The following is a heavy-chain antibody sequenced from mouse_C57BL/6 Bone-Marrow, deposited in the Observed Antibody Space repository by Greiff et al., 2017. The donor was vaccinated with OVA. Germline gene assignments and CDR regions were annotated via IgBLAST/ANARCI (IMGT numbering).Heavy chain of an antibody. J-gene: IGHJ2*01. D-gene: IGHD1-1*01. Sequence: EVQLVEPGGDLVKPGGSLKLSCAASGFTFSSYGMSWVRQTPDKRLEWVATISSGGSYTYYTDSVKGRFTISRDNAKNTLYLQMSSLKSEDTAMYDVERHGDYGSCFGYWGQGTTLTVSS. V-gene: IGHV5-6*01. CDR1: GFTFSSYG. CDR3: ERHGDYGSCFGY. CDR2: ISSGGSYT.